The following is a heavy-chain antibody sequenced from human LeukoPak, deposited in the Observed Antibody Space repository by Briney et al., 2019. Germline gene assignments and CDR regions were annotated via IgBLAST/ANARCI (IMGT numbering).Heavy chain of an antibody. CDR2: ISPDGSTT. CDR3: ATGEQWLAFDY. Sequence: QPGGSLRLSCAASGFTFSRYWMHWVRQAPGKGLMWVSRISPDGSTTLYADSVKGRFTISRDNAKNTLYLQMNSLGAEDTAVYYCATGEQWLAFDYWGQGTLVSVSS. CDR1: GFTFSRYW. V-gene: IGHV3-74*03. D-gene: IGHD6-19*01. J-gene: IGHJ4*02.